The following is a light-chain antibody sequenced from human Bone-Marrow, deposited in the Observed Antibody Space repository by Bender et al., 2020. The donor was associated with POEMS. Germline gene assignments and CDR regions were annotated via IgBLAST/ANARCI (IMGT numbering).Light chain of an antibody. Sequence: SYDLTQPPSVSVSPGQTARVTCSGDGLPKQFTYWYQQKSGQAPMLVIYKDSERPSGIPERFSGSSSGTTVTLTISGVQAEDEAEYYCQSTDNSGTYGVFGGGTQLTVL. CDR3: QSTDNSGTYGV. J-gene: IGLJ7*01. CDR1: GLPKQF. V-gene: IGLV3-25*03. CDR2: KDS.